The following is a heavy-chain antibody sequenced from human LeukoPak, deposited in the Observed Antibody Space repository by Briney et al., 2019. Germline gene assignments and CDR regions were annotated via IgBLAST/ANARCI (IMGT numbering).Heavy chain of an antibody. D-gene: IGHD4-17*01. CDR1: GGSISSYY. J-gene: IGHJ6*02. V-gene: IGHV4-59*08. CDR2: IYYRGST. Sequence: SETVSLTCAVSGGSISSYYWSWIRQPPGNRLEWIGYIYYRGSTNYNPSLKSRVTMSVDTSKNQFSLKLSSVTAADTAVYYCARHYGVAVTFYYYGMDVWGQGTTVTVSS. CDR3: ARHYGVAVTFYYYGMDV.